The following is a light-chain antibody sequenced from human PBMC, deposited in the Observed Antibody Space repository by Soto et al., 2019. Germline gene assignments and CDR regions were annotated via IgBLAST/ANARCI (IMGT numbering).Light chain of an antibody. CDR2: TNN. CDR1: ISNIGSNT. J-gene: IGLJ2*01. V-gene: IGLV1-44*01. Sequence: QSVLTQPPSASGTPGQRVTISCSGGISNIGSNTVNWYQQLPGAAPKLLISTNNLRPSGVPDCFSGAKSGTSASLAISGLQSEDEAHYYCAAWDVSLNGVVFGGGTK. CDR3: AAWDVSLNGVV.